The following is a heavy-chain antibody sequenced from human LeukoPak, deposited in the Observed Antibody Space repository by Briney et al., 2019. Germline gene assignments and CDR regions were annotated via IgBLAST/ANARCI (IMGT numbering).Heavy chain of an antibody. CDR1: GFTFSSYG. CDR2: ISGSGGGT. CDR3: AKGGRSSSWSDYYYYMDV. J-gene: IGHJ6*03. D-gene: IGHD6-13*01. V-gene: IGHV3-23*01. Sequence: GGSLRLSCAASGFTFSSYGMSWVRQAPGKGLEWVSAISGSGGGTYYADSVKGRFTISRDNSKNTLYLQMNSLRAEDTAVYYCAKGGRSSSWSDYYYYMDVWGKGTTVTVSS.